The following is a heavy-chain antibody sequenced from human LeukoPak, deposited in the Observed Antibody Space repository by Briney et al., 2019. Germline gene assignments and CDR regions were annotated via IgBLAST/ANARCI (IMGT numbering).Heavy chain of an antibody. Sequence: PSETLSLTCTVSGGSVSSAGYYWSWIRQPPGKGLEFIGYIHYSGSTNYNPSLKSRVTISVDTSKNQFSLKLSSVTAADTAVYYCARAVDTAMVNWGQGTLVTVSS. CDR1: GGSVSSAGYY. D-gene: IGHD5-18*01. J-gene: IGHJ4*02. V-gene: IGHV4-61*08. CDR2: IHYSGST. CDR3: ARAVDTAMVN.